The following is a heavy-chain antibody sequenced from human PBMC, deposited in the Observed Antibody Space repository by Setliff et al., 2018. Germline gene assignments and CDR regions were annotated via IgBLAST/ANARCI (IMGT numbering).Heavy chain of an antibody. J-gene: IGHJ6*03. D-gene: IGHD6-19*01. CDR1: NFSLTSGFF. Sequence: ETLSLTCTVSNFSLTSGFFWAWVRQPPGKGLEWIATVYHRGSTDYKPSLKSRATISVDKSTNQFSLKLNSVTAADTAVYYCVRTDYSDGRYSMDVWGKGTTVTVSS. CDR2: VYHRGST. CDR3: VRTDYSDGRYSMDV. V-gene: IGHV4-38-2*02.